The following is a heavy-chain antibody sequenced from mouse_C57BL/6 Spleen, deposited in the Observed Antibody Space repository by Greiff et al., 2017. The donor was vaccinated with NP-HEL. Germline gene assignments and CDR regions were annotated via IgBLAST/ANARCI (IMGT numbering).Heavy chain of an antibody. CDR1: GFTFSSYA. CDR3: TREGYYGSPSYWYFDV. CDR2: ISSGGDYI. Sequence: EVMLVESGEGLVKPGGSLKLSCAASGFTFSSYAMSWVRQTPEKRLEWVAYISSGGDYIYYADTVKGRFTISRDNARNTLYLQMSSLKSEDTAMYYCTREGYYGSPSYWYFDVWGTGTTVTVSS. J-gene: IGHJ1*03. V-gene: IGHV5-9-1*02. D-gene: IGHD1-1*01.